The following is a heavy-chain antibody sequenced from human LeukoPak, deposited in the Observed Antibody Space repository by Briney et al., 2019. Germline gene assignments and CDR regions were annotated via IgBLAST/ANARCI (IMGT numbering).Heavy chain of an antibody. CDR2: IYHSGST. D-gene: IGHD4-17*01. Sequence: SQTLSLTCTVSGGSISSGGYYWSWIRQPPGKGLEWIGYIYHSGSTYYNPSLKSRVTISVDWSKNQFSLKLSSVTAADTAVYYCARDTHDYGDYLASQVDYWGQGTLVTVSS. CDR3: ARDTHDYGDYLASQVDY. V-gene: IGHV4-30-2*01. J-gene: IGHJ4*02. CDR1: GGSISSGGYY.